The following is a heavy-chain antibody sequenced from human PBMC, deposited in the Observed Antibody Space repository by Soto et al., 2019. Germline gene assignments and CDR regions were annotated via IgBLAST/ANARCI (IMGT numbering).Heavy chain of an antibody. J-gene: IGHJ6*02. Sequence: PGGSLRLSCAASGFTFDYYTMHWVRQSPGKGLEWVSLISWDGGSTYYADSVKGRFTISRDNSKNSLYLQMNSLRTEDTALYYCAKDIGRGYDFWSGYYRHYSGMDVWGQGTTVTVSS. CDR2: ISWDGGST. D-gene: IGHD3-3*01. CDR1: GFTFDYYT. CDR3: AKDIGRGYDFWSGYYRHYSGMDV. V-gene: IGHV3-43*01.